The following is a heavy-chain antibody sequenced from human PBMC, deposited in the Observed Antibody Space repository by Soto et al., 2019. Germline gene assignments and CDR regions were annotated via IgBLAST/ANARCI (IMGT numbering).Heavy chain of an antibody. CDR2: IRAYNGYT. D-gene: IGHD6-19*01. Sequence: QVQLVQCGGEVKKPGASVKVSCKASGYTFTSYGISWVRQAPGQGLEWMGWIRAYNGYTNYAQKFQGRVTVTTDTSTSTAYMELRNLISDDSAIYYCARASDDYRSGWYVGYFDFWGQGTLVTVSS. CDR3: ARASDDYRSGWYVGYFDF. J-gene: IGHJ4*02. CDR1: GYTFTSYG. V-gene: IGHV1-18*04.